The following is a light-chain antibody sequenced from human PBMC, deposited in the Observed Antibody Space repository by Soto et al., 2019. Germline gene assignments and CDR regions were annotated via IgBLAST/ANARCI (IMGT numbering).Light chain of an antibody. CDR1: QSISSW. Sequence: DIQMTQSPSTLSASVGDRVTITCRASQSISSWLAWYQQKPGKAPKLLIYDASSLESGVPSSFSGSGSGTEFTLTLSRLQPDDFAPYYCQPYNSYSRTFGRGTKVEIK. CDR3: QPYNSYSRT. CDR2: DAS. J-gene: IGKJ1*01. V-gene: IGKV1-5*01.